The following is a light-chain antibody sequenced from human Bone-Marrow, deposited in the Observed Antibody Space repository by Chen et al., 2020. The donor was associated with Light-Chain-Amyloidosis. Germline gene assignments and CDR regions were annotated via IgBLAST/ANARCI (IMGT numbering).Light chain of an antibody. V-gene: IGLV3-25*03. CDR3: QTADSSGTYEVI. CDR1: DLPTKY. CDR2: RDT. J-gene: IGLJ2*01. Sequence: SYELTQPPSVSVSPGQTARITCSGDDLPTKYAYWYQQKPGQAPVLVIHRDTERPSGISDRFSGSSSGTTATLTISGVHAEDEADYHCQTADSSGTYEVIFGGGAKLTVL.